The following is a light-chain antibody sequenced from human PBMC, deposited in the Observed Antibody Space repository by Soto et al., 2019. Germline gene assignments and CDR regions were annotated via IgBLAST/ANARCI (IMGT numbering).Light chain of an antibody. Sequence: EIVLTQSPATLSLSPGERATLSCRASQSVSSYLAWYQQKPGQAPRLLIYEASNRATGIPARFSGSGSGTDFTLTISSLEPEECAVYYCQQRSNWPPTFGQGTKVEIK. J-gene: IGKJ1*01. CDR3: QQRSNWPPT. CDR1: QSVSSY. CDR2: EAS. V-gene: IGKV3-11*01.